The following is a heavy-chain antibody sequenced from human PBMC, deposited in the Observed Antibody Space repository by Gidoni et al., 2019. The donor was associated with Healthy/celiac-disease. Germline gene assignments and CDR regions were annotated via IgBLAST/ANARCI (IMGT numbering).Heavy chain of an antibody. D-gene: IGHD2-2*01. CDR1: GFTFSSYS. CDR2: ISSSSSYI. CDR3: ARDNIVVVPAAKNDAFDI. V-gene: IGHV3-21*01. J-gene: IGHJ3*02. Sequence: EVQLVESGGGLVKPGGSLSLSCAASGFTFSSYSMNWVRQAPGKGLEWVSSISSSSSYIYYADSVKGRFTISRDNAKNSLYLQMNSLRAEDTAVYYCARDNIVVVPAAKNDAFDIWGQGTMVTVSS.